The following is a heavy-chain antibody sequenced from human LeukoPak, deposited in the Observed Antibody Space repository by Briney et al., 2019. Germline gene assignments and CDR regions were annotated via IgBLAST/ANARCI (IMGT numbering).Heavy chain of an antibody. Sequence: TPSETLSLTCTVSGGSVSSGSYYWSWIRQPPGKGLEWIGYIYYSGSTNYNPSLKSRVTILVDTSKNQFSLKLSSVTAADTAVYYCARAPASGSGSKPYYFDYWGQGTLVTVSS. CDR2: IYYSGST. CDR1: GGSVSSGSYY. V-gene: IGHV4-61*01. J-gene: IGHJ4*02. CDR3: ARAPASGSGSKPYYFDY. D-gene: IGHD3-10*01.